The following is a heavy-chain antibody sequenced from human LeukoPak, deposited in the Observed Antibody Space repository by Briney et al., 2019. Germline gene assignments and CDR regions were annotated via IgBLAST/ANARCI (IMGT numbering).Heavy chain of an antibody. V-gene: IGHV3-30*04. J-gene: IGHJ4*02. CDR1: GFTFSSYA. Sequence: TGGSLRLSCAASGFTFSSYAMHWVRQSPGKGLEWVAVISIDGNNKFYGDSVKARFTISRDNSKNTLYLQINSLRPEDTAVYYCAKDQSQWGQGTLVIVSS. CDR3: AKDQSQ. CDR2: ISIDGNNK.